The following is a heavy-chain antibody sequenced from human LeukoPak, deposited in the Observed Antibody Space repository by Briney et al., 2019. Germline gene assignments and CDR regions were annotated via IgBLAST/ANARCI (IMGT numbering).Heavy chain of an antibody. J-gene: IGHJ6*04. CDR3: AELGITMIGGV. Sequence: GGSLRLSCAASGFTFSSYGMSWVRQAPGKGREWVSAISGSGGSTYYADSVKGRFTISRDNAKNSLYLQMNSLRAEDTAVYYCAELGITMIGGVWGKGTTVTISS. CDR1: GFTFSSYG. D-gene: IGHD3-10*02. CDR2: ISGSGGST. V-gene: IGHV3-23*01.